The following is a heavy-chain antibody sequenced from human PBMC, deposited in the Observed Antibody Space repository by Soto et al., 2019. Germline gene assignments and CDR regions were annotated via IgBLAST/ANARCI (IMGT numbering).Heavy chain of an antibody. CDR1: GGSMSSYY. J-gene: IGHJ5*02. CDR2: VYSSGGT. Sequence: SETLSLTCSVSGGSMSSYYWTWIRQPAGKGLEWIGRVYSSGGTHYNSSLKSRVTISLDTSKNQFSLRLISVTAADTAVYYCARGQRFSDWFDPWGQGTLVTVSS. V-gene: IGHV4-4*07. CDR3: ARGQRFSDWFDP. D-gene: IGHD3-3*01.